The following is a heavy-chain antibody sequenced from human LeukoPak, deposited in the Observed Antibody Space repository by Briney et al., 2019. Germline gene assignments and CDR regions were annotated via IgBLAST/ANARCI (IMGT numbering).Heavy chain of an antibody. J-gene: IGHJ3*02. CDR1: GFTFSSYG. Sequence: GGSLRLSCAASGFTFSSYGMHWVRQAPGKGLEWVAFIRYDGSNKYYAHSVKGRFTISRDNSKNTLYLQMNSRRAEDTAVDYCASRDYYDSSGYFDACDIWGQGTMVTVSS. CDR3: ASRDYYDSSGYFDACDI. V-gene: IGHV3-30*02. CDR2: IRYDGSNK. D-gene: IGHD3-22*01.